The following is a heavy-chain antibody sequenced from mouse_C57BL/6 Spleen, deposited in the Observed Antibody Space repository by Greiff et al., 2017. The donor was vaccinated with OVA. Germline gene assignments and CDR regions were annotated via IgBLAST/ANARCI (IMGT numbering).Heavy chain of an antibody. Sequence: EVKLEESGGGLVQPGGSMKLSCVASGFTFSNYWMNWVRQSPEKGLEWVAQIRLKSDNYATHYAESVKGRFTISRDDSKSSVYLQMNNLRAEDTGIYYCTVYSAWFAYWGQGTLVTVSA. CDR1: GFTFSNYW. J-gene: IGHJ3*01. V-gene: IGHV6-3*01. CDR2: IRLKSDNYAT. CDR3: TVYSAWFAY. D-gene: IGHD2-1*01.